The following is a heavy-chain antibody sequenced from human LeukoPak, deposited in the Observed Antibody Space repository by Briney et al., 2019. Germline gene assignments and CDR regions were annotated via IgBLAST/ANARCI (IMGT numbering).Heavy chain of an antibody. Sequence: GASVKVSCKASGYTFTSYDINWVRQATGQGLEWMGWMNPNSGNTGYAQKFQGRVTMTRNTSISTAYMELSSLRSEDTAVYYCASRDRWDFWGGYYPQNYYGMDVWGQGTTVTVSS. J-gene: IGHJ6*02. CDR2: MNPNSGNT. CDR1: GYTFTSYD. CDR3: ASRDRWDFWGGYYPQNYYGMDV. D-gene: IGHD3-3*01. V-gene: IGHV1-8*01.